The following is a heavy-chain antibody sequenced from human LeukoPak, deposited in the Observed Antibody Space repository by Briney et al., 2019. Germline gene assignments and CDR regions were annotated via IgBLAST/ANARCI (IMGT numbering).Heavy chain of an antibody. D-gene: IGHD4-17*01. CDR2: ISGYNGDT. CDR3: ARSGDGNWFDP. CDR1: VYTFNTVG. V-gene: IGHV1-18*01. J-gene: IGHJ5*02. Sequence: GASVKVSCKNSVYTFNTVGAGWVRPAPGQGRERMGCISGYNGDTNFAEKLQGRVTMTTDTSTSTAYMELRRLRSDNTAVYYCARSGDGNWFDPWAQGTLLTVSS.